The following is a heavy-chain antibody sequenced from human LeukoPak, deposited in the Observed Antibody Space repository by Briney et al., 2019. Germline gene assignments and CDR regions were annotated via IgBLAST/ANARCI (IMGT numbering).Heavy chain of an antibody. V-gene: IGHV4-59*11. Sequence: TSETLSLTCTVSGDSINGLYWSWIRQPPGKGLEWIGYIYYSGSTNYNPSLKSRVTISVDTSKNQFSLKLSSVTAADTAVYYCARGVVIAPQTFDYWGQGTLVTVSS. CDR2: IYYSGST. D-gene: IGHD2-21*01. CDR1: GDSINGLY. J-gene: IGHJ4*02. CDR3: ARGVVIAPQTFDY.